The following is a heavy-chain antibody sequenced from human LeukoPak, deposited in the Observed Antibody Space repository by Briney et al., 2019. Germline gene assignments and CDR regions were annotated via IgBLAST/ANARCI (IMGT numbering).Heavy chain of an antibody. CDR1: GRSFSGYY. Sequence: SETLSLTCAVYGRSFSGYYWSWIRQPPGKGLEWIREINHSGSTNYNPSLKSRVTISVDTSKNQFSLKLSSVTAADTAVYYCARGRTGITMVRGVIQKSLYYFDYWGQGTLVTVSS. D-gene: IGHD3-10*01. V-gene: IGHV4-34*01. CDR3: ARGRTGITMVRGVIQKSLYYFDY. J-gene: IGHJ4*02. CDR2: INHSGST.